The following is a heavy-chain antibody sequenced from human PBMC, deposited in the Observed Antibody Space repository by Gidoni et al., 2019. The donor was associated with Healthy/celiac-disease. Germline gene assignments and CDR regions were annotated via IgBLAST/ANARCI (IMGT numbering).Heavy chain of an antibody. Sequence: EVQLVESGGGLVQPGGSLRLSCAASGFTFSSSDLHWLRPATGKGLEWVSAIGTAGDTYYPGSVKGRFTISRENAKNSLYLQMNSLRAGDTAVYYCARAGQKYYYDSSGYYGYYYYYGMDVWGQGTTVTVSS. D-gene: IGHD3-22*01. V-gene: IGHV3-13*01. CDR3: ARAGQKYYYDSSGYYGYYYYYGMDV. CDR2: IGTAGDT. J-gene: IGHJ6*02. CDR1: GFTFSSSD.